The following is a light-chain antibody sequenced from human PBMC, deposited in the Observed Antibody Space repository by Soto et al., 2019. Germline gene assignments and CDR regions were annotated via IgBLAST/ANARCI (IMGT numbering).Light chain of an antibody. Sequence: IRMTQSPSSLSASTGDRVTITCRASQGISSYLAWYQQKPGKAPKLLIYAASTLQSGVPSRFSGSGSGTDFTLTISSLQPEDVATYYCQKYNSASWTFGQGTKVDIK. CDR2: AAS. J-gene: IGKJ1*01. CDR1: QGISSY. V-gene: IGKV1-27*01. CDR3: QKYNSASWT.